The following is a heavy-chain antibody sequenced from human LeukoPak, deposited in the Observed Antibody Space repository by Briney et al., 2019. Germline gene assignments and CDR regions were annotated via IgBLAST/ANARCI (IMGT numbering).Heavy chain of an antibody. CDR2: ISSSSNYI. CDR3: ARPGIAAAGDFDY. CDR1: GFTFSSYT. Sequence: PGGSLRLSCAASGFTFSSYTMNWVRQAPGKGLEWVSSISSSSNYIYYADSVKGRFTISRDNAKNSLYLQMNSLRVEDTAVYYCARPGIAAAGDFDYWGQGTLVTVSS. D-gene: IGHD6-13*01. V-gene: IGHV3-21*01. J-gene: IGHJ4*02.